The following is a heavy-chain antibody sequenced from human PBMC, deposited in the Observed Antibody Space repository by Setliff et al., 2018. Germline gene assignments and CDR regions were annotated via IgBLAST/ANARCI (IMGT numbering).Heavy chain of an antibody. Sequence: ASVKVSCKAPGYNFITYAIHWVRLAPGQRPEWLGWINVANGNTKNSRKFQERLTISRDTPASTAYMELRGLTSEDTGVYYCARAGGPPGFDSWGQGTLVTVSS. V-gene: IGHV1-3*01. CDR2: INVANGNT. J-gene: IGHJ4*02. D-gene: IGHD1-1*01. CDR1: GYNFITYA. CDR3: ARAGGPPGFDS.